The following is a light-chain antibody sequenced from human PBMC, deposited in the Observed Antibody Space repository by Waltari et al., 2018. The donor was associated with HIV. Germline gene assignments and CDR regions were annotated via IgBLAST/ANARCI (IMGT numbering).Light chain of an antibody. CDR1: VLARKY. Sequence: SFELTQPSSVSVSPGQTARITCSGDVLARKYARWFQKKPGQAPLLLIYKDNERPSGSPERFSGSSSGTTVTLTISGAQVEDEADYYCYSAADSDEVFGGGTKLTVL. V-gene: IGLV3-27*01. CDR3: YSAADSDEV. J-gene: IGLJ3*02. CDR2: KDN.